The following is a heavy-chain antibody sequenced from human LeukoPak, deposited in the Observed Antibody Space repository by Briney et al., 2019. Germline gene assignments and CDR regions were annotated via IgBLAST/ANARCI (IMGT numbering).Heavy chain of an antibody. CDR1: GFTFSSYA. V-gene: IGHV3-23*01. J-gene: IGHJ5*02. D-gene: IGHD3-22*01. CDR3: AKDLDSSLPHWFDP. Sequence: HAGGSLRLSCAASGFTFSSYAMSWVRQAPGKGLEWVSAISGSGGSTYYADSVKGRFTISRDNSKNTLYLQMNSLRAEDTAVYYCAKDLDSSLPHWFDPWGQGTLVTVSS. CDR2: ISGSGGST.